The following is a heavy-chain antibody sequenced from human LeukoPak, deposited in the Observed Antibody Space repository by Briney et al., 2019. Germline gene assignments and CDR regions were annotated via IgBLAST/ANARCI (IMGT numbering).Heavy chain of an antibody. V-gene: IGHV4-59*01. J-gene: IGHJ3*02. CDR2: IYYSVST. CDR3: ARDGLGYAFDI. Sequence: SETLSLTCTVSGGSISSYYWSWIRQPPGKGLEWIGYIYYSVSTNYNPSLKSRVTISVDTSKNQFSLKLSSVTAADTAVYPCARDGLGYAFDIWGQGTMVTVSS. D-gene: IGHD3/OR15-3a*01. CDR1: GGSISSYY.